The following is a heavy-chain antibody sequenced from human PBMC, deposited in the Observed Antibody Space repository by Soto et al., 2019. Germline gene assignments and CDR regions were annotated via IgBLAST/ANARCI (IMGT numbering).Heavy chain of an antibody. CDR3: ATSSSPNLYYYYGRDV. J-gene: IGHJ6*02. V-gene: IGHV4-39*01. CDR2: IYYRGST. D-gene: IGHD6-13*01. CDR1: GGSISSGSYY. Sequence: SETLSLTCTVSGGSISSGSYYWCWIRHPPGKGLEWIGSIYYRGSTYYNPSLKSRVTISVDTPKNQFSLKLSSVTAGDTAVYYCATSSSPNLYYYYGRDVWGQGTTVTVSS.